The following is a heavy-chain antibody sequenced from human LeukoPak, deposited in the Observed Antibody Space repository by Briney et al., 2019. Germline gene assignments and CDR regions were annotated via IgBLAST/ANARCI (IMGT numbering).Heavy chain of an antibody. D-gene: IGHD4-11*01. CDR3: ATVYSNYGDYYYMDV. CDR1: GGTFSSYA. V-gene: IGHV1-46*01. Sequence: ASVKVSCKASGGTFSSYAISWVRQAPGQGLEWMGIINPSGGSTSYAQKFQGRVTMTRDTSTSTVYMELSSLRSEDTAVYYCATVYSNYGDYYYMDVWGKGTTVTVSS. J-gene: IGHJ6*03. CDR2: INPSGGST.